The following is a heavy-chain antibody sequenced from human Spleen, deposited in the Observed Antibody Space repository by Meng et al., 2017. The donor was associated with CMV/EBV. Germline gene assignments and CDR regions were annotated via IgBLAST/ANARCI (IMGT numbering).Heavy chain of an antibody. D-gene: IGHD3-3*01. Sequence: SVKVSCKASGYTFTYRYLHWVRQAPGQALEWMGWITPFNGNTNYAQKFQDRVTITRDRSMSTAYMELSSLRSEDTAVYYCARGPTSFYDFWSGYYTPEFDPWGQGTLVTVSS. CDR1: GYTFTYRY. J-gene: IGHJ5*02. CDR2: ITPFNGNT. CDR3: ARGPTSFYDFWSGYYTPEFDP. V-gene: IGHV1-45*02.